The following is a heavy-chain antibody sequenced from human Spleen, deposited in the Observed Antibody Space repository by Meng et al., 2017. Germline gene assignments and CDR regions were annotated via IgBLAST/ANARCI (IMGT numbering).Heavy chain of an antibody. CDR1: GYTFSNYW. J-gene: IGHJ4*02. D-gene: IGHD1-26*01. V-gene: IGHV5-51*01. CDR2: IHPRDSDT. CDR3: ARQGGHSRGDFDF. Sequence: GESLKISCKGSGYTFSNYWIGWVRQMPGKGLEWMGMIHPRDSDTGYSPSFRGQVTISVDKSISTAYLQWSSLKASDTAMYYCARQGGHSRGDFDFWGQGTLVTVSS.